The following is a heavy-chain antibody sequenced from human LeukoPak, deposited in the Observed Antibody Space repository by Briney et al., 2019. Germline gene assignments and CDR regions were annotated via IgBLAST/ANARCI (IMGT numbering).Heavy chain of an antibody. CDR2: IYYTGKT. D-gene: IGHD3-10*01. V-gene: IGHV4-59*01. J-gene: IGHJ4*02. Sequence: GSLRLSCAASGFTFSSYAMSWVRQAPGKALEWIGYIYYTGKTYYNPSLEGRVTILVDTSRNHFSVKLSSVTAADTAVYYCARSQNYYGSGDYWSQGTLVTVSS. CDR3: ARSQNYYGSGDY. CDR1: GFTFSSYA.